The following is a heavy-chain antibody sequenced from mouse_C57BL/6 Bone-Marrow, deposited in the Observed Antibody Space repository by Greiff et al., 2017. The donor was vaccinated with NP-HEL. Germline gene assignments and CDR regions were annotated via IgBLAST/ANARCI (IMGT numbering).Heavy chain of an antibody. V-gene: IGHV5-6*01. CDR1: GFTFSSYG. CDR2: ISSGGSYT. J-gene: IGHJ3*01. Sequence: EVKLMESGGDLVKPGGSLKLSCAASGFTFSSYGMSWVRQTPDKRLEWVATISSGGSYTYYPDSVKGRFTISRDNAKNTLYLQMSSLKSEDTAMYYCARQATIVTTGFAYWGQGTLVTISA. D-gene: IGHD2-5*01. CDR3: ARQATIVTTGFAY.